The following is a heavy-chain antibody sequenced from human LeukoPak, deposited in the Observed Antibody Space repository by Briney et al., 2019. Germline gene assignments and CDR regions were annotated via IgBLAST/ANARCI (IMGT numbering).Heavy chain of an antibody. CDR2: IKQDGRVK. D-gene: IGHD6-19*01. CDR1: GFTFSGYW. Sequence: GGSLRLSCAASGFTFSGYWMIWVRQAPGKGLEWVANIKQDGRVKYYVDSVSGRFTISRDNAKNLLYLQMNSLRDEDTAVYYCVRDSGGYSSVWYDAFDVCGRGTKVTVSS. V-gene: IGHV3-7*01. J-gene: IGHJ3*01. CDR3: VRDSGGYSSVWYDAFDV.